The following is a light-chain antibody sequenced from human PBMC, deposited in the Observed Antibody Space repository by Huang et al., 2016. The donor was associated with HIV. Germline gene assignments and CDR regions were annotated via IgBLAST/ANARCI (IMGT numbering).Light chain of an antibody. J-gene: IGKJ4*01. CDR1: QSLFFSSNKRSY. Sequence: DIVMTQSPDSLTVSLGERATINCRSRQSLFFSSNKRSYLAWYQKKPGQPPKLVISWASARESGVPDRFSGSGSETHFTLTINSLQAEDVAVYYCQQYYHNPLTFGGGTKVEI. V-gene: IGKV4-1*01. CDR3: QQYYHNPLT. CDR2: WAS.